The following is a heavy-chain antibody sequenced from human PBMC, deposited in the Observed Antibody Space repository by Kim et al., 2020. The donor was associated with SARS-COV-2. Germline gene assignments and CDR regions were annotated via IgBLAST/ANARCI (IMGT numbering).Heavy chain of an antibody. D-gene: IGHD3-22*01. CDR2: IYYSGST. CDR1: GGSISSYY. J-gene: IGHJ5*02. Sequence: SETLSLTCTVSGGSISSYYWSWIRQPPGKGLEWIGYIYYSGSTNYNPSLKSRVTISVDTSKNQFSLKLSSVTAADTAVYYCARRGYYYDSSGYMRFDPWGQGTLVTVSS. CDR3: ARRGYYYDSSGYMRFDP. V-gene: IGHV4-59*08.